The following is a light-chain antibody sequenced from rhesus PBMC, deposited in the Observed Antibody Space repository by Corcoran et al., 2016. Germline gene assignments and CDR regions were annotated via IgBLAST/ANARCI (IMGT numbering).Light chain of an antibody. Sequence: EIVLTQSPATLSSSPGERATLSGRASQCVSSSLAWYQQKPEQAPRLLIYGTSSRATGTPDRFSGSGSGTDFTLTLSSLEPEDFAVYYCQQYRNWPLTFGEGTKVEIK. CDR1: QCVSSS. V-gene: IGKV3-42*03. J-gene: IGKJ4*01. CDR3: QQYRNWPLT. CDR2: GTS.